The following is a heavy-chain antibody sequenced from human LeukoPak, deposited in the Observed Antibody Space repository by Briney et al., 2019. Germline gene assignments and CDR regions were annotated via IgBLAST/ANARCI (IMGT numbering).Heavy chain of an antibody. J-gene: IGHJ4*02. Sequence: GRSLRLSCAASGFTFTSYAMHWVRQAPGKGLEWMALISYDGSDKYYADSVKGRFTISRDNSKNTLYLQMYSLRAEDTAIYYCAKDRGGPTDSWGQGTLVTVSS. CDR1: GFTFTSYA. D-gene: IGHD2-15*01. CDR2: ISYDGSDK. V-gene: IGHV3-30*18. CDR3: AKDRGGPTDS.